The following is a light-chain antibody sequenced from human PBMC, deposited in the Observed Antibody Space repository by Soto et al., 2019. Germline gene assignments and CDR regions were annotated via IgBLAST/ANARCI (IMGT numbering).Light chain of an antibody. CDR1: QSVTTY. CDR3: QQRYSITRT. Sequence: DIPMTQSPSSLSASVGDRATITRRASQSVTTYLNWYQKKPGRAPDILIYAASTLQSGVPSRFSGSGSGTDFNLTISSLQAEDFATYYCQQRYSITRTFGQGTKVDIK. J-gene: IGKJ1*01. CDR2: AAS. V-gene: IGKV1-39*01.